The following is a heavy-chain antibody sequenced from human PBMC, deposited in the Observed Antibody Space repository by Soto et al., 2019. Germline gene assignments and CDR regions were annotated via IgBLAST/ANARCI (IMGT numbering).Heavy chain of an antibody. V-gene: IGHV1-46*01. Sequence: QVQLMQSGAEVKKPGASVKVSCKASGNTFTNYYIHWVRQAPGQGLEWMGTINPSGGHTTYSQNFLGRVTMTRDTSTSTLYMELTSLTSDDTAVYYCARGGHVVVVTAAFDYWGQGTLVNVSS. CDR1: GNTFTNYY. CDR3: ARGGHVVVVTAAFDY. J-gene: IGHJ4*02. D-gene: IGHD2-21*02. CDR2: INPSGGHT.